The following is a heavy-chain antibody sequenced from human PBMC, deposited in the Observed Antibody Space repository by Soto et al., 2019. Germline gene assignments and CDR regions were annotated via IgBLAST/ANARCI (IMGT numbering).Heavy chain of an antibody. J-gene: IGHJ4*02. V-gene: IGHV3-30-3*01. CDR1: GFTFSSYA. CDR2: ISYDGSNK. CDR3: GRANVRYRVGLGRD. Sequence: QVQLVESGGGVVQPGRSLRLSCAASGFTFSSYAMHWVRQAPGKGLEWVAVISYDGSNKYYADSVKGRFTISRDNSKNTLYLQMYSLRAEDTAVYYCGRANVRYRVGLGRDWGQGTLVTVSS. D-gene: IGHD2-2*02.